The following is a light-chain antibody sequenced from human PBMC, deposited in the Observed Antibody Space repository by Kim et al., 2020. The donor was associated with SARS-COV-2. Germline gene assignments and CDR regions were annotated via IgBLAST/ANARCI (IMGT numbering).Light chain of an antibody. CDR1: QGISSN. V-gene: IGKV1-27*01. J-gene: IGKJ1*01. Sequence: DIQMTQSPSSLSASVGDRVTITCRASQGISSNVAWYQQKPGDVPKLLIYDASALLSGVPSRFSGSGSGTDFTLTISSLQPEDVATYYWQKYNGAPWTLGQGTKVDIK. CDR2: DAS. CDR3: QKYNGAPWT.